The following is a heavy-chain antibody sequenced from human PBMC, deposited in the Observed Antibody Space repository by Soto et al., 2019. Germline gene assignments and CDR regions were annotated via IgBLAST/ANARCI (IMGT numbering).Heavy chain of an antibody. CDR1: GFRFSDYP. Sequence: GGSLRLSCVGPGFRFSDYPLNWVRQAPGQGLEWVANINRRVTSTNYVDSVRGRFSTSRDNTRNSFYLNMDSLRVGDTATYYCVRGTPTPGLDIWGRGTTVTVSS. V-gene: IGHV3-7*03. J-gene: IGHJ6*02. CDR2: INRRVTST. CDR3: VRGTPTPGLDI. D-gene: IGHD1-1*01.